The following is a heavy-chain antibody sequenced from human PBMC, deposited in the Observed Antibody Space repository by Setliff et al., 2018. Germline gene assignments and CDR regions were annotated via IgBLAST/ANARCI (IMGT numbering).Heavy chain of an antibody. CDR2: IKSKTDGGTT. D-gene: IGHD6-19*01. Sequence: PGGSLRLSCAASGFTFSNAWMSWVRQAPGKGLEWVGRIKSKTDGGTTDYAAPXXXRFTXXXXXXXXXLYLQMNSLKTEDTAVYYCTNSYSSGNYWGQGTLVTVSS. J-gene: IGHJ4*02. CDR3: TNSYSSGNY. CDR1: GFTFSNAW. V-gene: IGHV3-15*01.